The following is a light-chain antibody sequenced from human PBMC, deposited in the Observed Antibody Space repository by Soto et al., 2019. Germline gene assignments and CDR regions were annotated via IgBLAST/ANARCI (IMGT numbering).Light chain of an antibody. CDR3: SSYTSSSTSYV. CDR2: EAT. V-gene: IGLV2-14*02. J-gene: IGLJ1*01. CDR1: SSDVGTYDL. Sequence: QSALTQPASVSGSPGQSITISCTGSSSDVGTYDLVSWYQHHPGAAPKLMIYEATRRASGISNRFSGSKSGNTASLTISGLQAEDEADYYCSSYTSSSTSYVFGTGTKVTVL.